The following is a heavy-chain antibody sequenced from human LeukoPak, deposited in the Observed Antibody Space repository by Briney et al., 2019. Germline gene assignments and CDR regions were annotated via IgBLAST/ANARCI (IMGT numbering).Heavy chain of an antibody. D-gene: IGHD3-22*01. CDR1: GYSFTNYW. J-gene: IGHJ4*02. Sequence: GESLKISCKGSGYSFTNYWIGWVRQMPGKGLEWMGIIYPGDSDTRYSPSFQGQVTISADKSVTTAYLQWSSLKASDSAMYYCARRRYYDSSGYFDFWGQGTLVTVSS. CDR2: IYPGDSDT. CDR3: ARRRYYDSSGYFDF. V-gene: IGHV5-51*01.